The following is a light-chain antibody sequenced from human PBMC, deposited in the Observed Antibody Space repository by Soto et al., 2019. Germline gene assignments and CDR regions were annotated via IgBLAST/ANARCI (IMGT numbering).Light chain of an antibody. CDR1: QGISSY. V-gene: IGKV1-8*01. Sequence: AIRMTQSPSSFSASTGDRVTITCRASQGISSYLDWYQQKPGKAPKLRIYAASTLQSGVPSRFSGSGSGTDFTLTISCLQSEDFATYYCQQYYSYPRTFGQGTKVEIK. CDR3: QQYYSYPRT. J-gene: IGKJ1*01. CDR2: AAS.